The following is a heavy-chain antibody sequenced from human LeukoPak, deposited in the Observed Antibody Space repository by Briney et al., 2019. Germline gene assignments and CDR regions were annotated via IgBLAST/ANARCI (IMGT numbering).Heavy chain of an antibody. D-gene: IGHD3-3*01. CDR1: GFTFSSYS. V-gene: IGHV3-21*04. J-gene: IGHJ4*02. CDR3: ARGGPAVSRSFDY. CDR2: ISSSSSYI. Sequence: GGSLRLSCAAYGFTFSSYSMNWVRQAPGKGLEWVSSISSSSSYIYYADSVKGRFTISRDNAKNSLYLQMNSLRAEDTALYYCARGGPAVSRSFDYWGQGTLVTVSS.